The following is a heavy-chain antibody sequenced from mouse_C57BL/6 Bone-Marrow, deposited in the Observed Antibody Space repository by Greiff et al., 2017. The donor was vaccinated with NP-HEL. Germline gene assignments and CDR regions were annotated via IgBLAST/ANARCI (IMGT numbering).Heavy chain of an antibody. CDR2: INHDGSTT. Sequence: EVQLVESEGGLVQPGSSMTLSCTASGFTFTDYYMAWVRQVPEKGLEWVAMINHDGSTTYYVASLKSRFIISRDNANHILYMQMSSLKSEDTATCYCARDAYYGHFDYWGQGTTLTVSS. D-gene: IGHD1-1*01. J-gene: IGHJ2*01. CDR1: GFTFTDYY. CDR3: ARDAYYGHFDY. V-gene: IGHV5-16*01.